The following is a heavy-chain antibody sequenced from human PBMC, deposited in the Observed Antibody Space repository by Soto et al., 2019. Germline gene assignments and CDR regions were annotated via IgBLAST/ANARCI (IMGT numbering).Heavy chain of an antibody. CDR3: ARSSSSWYNYYYGMDV. J-gene: IGHJ6*02. Sequence: ASVKVSCKASGYTFTSYAMHWVRQAAGQRREWMGGINAGNGKTKYLQKLQGRVTIPRDRCAGQAYMELSSLRSEDTAVYYCARSSSSWYNYYYGMDVWGQGTTVTVS. CDR1: GYTFTSYA. V-gene: IGHV1-3*01. D-gene: IGHD6-13*01. CDR2: INAGNGKT.